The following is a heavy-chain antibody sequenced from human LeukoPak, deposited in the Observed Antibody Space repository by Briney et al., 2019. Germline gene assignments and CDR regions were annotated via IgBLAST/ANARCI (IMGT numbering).Heavy chain of an antibody. CDR3: ARVDFWSGYYKQAPALDV. D-gene: IGHD3-3*01. CDR2: IYHSGST. V-gene: IGHV4-4*02. J-gene: IGHJ6*04. Sequence: SETLSLTCAVSGGSISSSNWWSWVRQPPGKGLEWIGSIYHSGSTYYNPSLKSRVTISVDRSKNQFSLKLSSVTAADTAVYYCARVDFWSGYYKQAPALDVWGKGTTVTVSS. CDR1: GGSISSSNW.